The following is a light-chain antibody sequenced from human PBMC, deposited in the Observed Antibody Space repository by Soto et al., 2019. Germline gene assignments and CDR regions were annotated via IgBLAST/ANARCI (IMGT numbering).Light chain of an antibody. J-gene: IGKJ1*01. V-gene: IGKV1-5*01. CDR1: QSISRC. CDR3: QQYNSYSTWT. CDR2: DAS. Sequence: DIQMTQSPSTLSASVGDRVTITCRASQSISRCLAWYHQKPGKAPKLLIFDASSLASGVPSRFSGSGSWTEFTLTISSMQLDDFATYYCQQYNSYSTWTFGQGTKVEIK.